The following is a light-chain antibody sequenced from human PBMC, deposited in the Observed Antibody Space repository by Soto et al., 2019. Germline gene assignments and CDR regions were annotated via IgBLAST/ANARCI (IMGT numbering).Light chain of an antibody. CDR2: EDT. V-gene: IGLV2-23*01. J-gene: IGLJ3*02. Sequence: QSALTPPASVSGSPGQSITISCTGPSSDVGGSKVVSWYQHHPGKAPKLIIYEDTKRPSGVSTRFSGSKSGNTASLTISGLQAEDEADYYCCSYASSATWVFGGGTKLTVL. CDR1: SSDVGGSKV. CDR3: CSYASSATWV.